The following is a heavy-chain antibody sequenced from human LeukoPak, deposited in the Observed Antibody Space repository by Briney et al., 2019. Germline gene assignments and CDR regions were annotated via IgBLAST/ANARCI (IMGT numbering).Heavy chain of an antibody. J-gene: IGHJ4*02. CDR1: GLTFSIHW. Sequence: GGSLRLSCAASGLTFSIHWMNWVRQAPGKGLECVANINQDGSDKYYVDSVKGRFTISRDNTKNSLYLQMNSLRAEDTAVYYCARGWWELLGWGQGTLVTVSS. CDR3: ARGWWELLG. D-gene: IGHD1-26*01. CDR2: INQDGSDK. V-gene: IGHV3-7*01.